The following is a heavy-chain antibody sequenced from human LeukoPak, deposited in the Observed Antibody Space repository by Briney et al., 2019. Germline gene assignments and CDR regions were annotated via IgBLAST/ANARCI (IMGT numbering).Heavy chain of an antibody. J-gene: IGHJ4*02. CDR3: VRGAPFDY. CDR1: GFTFSTYG. Sequence: PGGSLRLSCAASGFTFSTYGMHWVRQAPGKGLEWVAAILYDGSDKYYADSVKGRFTISRDNSKNTLYLQMNSLRPEDTAVYNCVRGAPFDYWGQGTLVTVSS. D-gene: IGHD1-26*01. V-gene: IGHV3-30*03. CDR2: ILYDGSDK.